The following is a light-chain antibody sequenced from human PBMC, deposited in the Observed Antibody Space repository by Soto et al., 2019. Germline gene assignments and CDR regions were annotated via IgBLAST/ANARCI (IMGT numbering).Light chain of an antibody. V-gene: IGKV3-20*01. CDR2: GAS. J-gene: IGKJ5*01. CDR1: QSVRNNY. Sequence: ETVLTQSPGTLSLSPGERATLSCRASQSVRNNYLAWYQQKPGQAPRLLISGASSRAAGIPDRFSGSGSETDFTLTISRLEPEDFALYYCQQYGGSPITFGQGTRLEIK. CDR3: QQYGGSPIT.